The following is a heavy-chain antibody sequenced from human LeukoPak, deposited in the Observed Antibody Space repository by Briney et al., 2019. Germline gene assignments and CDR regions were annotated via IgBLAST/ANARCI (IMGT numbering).Heavy chain of an antibody. D-gene: IGHD3-10*01. CDR2: ISGSGGST. CDR1: GFTFSSYA. Sequence: GGSLRLSCAASGFTFSSYAMSWVRQAPGKGLEWVSAISGSGGSTYYADSVKGRFTISRGNSKNTLYLQMNSLRAEDTAVYYCAKSPTRITMVRGVDYWGQGTLVTVSS. CDR3: AKSPTRITMVRGVDY. J-gene: IGHJ4*02. V-gene: IGHV3-23*01.